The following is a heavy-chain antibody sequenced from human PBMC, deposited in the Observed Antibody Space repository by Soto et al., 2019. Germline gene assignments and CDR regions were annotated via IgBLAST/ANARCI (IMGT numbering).Heavy chain of an antibody. J-gene: IGHJ6*02. CDR2: ISPMFSRP. CDR1: GGTVTTYA. CDR3: ARDEAGYSYGAYYYYDMDV. D-gene: IGHD5-18*01. V-gene: IGHV1-69*01. Sequence: QVQLVQSGAEVKKPGSSVKVSCKASGGTVTTYAISWVRQAPGQGLEWMGGISPMFSRPKYAQKFQGRVTITADESTSTAYMALTSLTSDDTAVYYCARDEAGYSYGAYYYYDMDVWGQGTTVTVSS.